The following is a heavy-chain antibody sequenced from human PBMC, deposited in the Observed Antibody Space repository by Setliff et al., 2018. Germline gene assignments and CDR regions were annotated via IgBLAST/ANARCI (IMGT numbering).Heavy chain of an antibody. Sequence: LSLSCAASGFTFDDYGMSWVRQAPGKGLEWVSGISCNSNYIAYADSVKGRLTISRDNAKNSLHLQMNSLRAEDTAVYYCARGPTSMDPWGQGTLVTFSS. CDR2: ISCNSNYI. CDR1: GFTFDDYG. CDR3: ARGPTSMDP. V-gene: IGHV3-20*04. D-gene: IGHD5-18*01. J-gene: IGHJ5*02.